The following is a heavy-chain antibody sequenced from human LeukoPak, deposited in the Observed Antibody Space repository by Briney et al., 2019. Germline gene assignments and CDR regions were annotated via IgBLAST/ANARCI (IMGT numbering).Heavy chain of an antibody. J-gene: IGHJ4*02. Sequence: GGSLRLSCAASGCPFSSYWMSWVRRAPGKGLEWVANIKGDGGEKYYVDSVKGRFTMSRDNGKNLLYLQMNSLRAEDTAVYYCARDGPSSPTYGEGGAYWGQGTPVTVSS. CDR1: GCPFSSYW. V-gene: IGHV3-7*03. CDR2: IKGDGGEK. CDR3: ARDGPSSPTYGEGGAY. D-gene: IGHD4-17*01.